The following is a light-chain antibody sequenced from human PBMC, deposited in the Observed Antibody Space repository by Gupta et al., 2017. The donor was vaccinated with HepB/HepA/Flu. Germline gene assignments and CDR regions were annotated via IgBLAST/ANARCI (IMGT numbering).Light chain of an antibody. CDR3: QHYDTSPSWT. J-gene: IGKJ1*01. CDR2: GAS. V-gene: IGKV3-20*01. Sequence: EIVLTQSPATLSLSPGERATLSCRASQSFSSIYLAWYQQKPGQAPRLLIYGASTRATGIPDRFSGSGSGTDFTLTISRLEPEDFAMYFCQHYDTSPSWTFGQGTKVEIK. CDR1: QSFSSIY.